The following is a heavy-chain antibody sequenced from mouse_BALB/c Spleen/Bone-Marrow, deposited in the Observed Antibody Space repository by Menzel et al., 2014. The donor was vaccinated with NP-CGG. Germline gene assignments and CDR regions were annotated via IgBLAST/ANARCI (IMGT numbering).Heavy chain of an antibody. V-gene: IGHV1-80*01. D-gene: IGHD2-12*01. CDR3: ARGDYRYGDFAMDY. CDR2: IYPGDGDT. Sequence: VQLQQSGAELVRPGSSVKISCKASGYALSSNWMNWVKQRPGQGLEWIGQIYPGDGDTNYNGKFQGKATLTADKSSSTAYMQLSSLTSEDSAVYFGARGDYRYGDFAMDYWGQGTSVTVSS. J-gene: IGHJ4*01. CDR1: GYALSSNW.